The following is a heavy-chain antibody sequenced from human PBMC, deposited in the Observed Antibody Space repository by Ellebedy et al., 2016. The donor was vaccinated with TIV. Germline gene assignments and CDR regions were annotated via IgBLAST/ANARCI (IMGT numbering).Heavy chain of an antibody. D-gene: IGHD1-14*01. CDR2: INSDGSST. CDR1: GLTFPNFW. J-gene: IGHJ4*02. V-gene: IGHV3-74*01. CDR3: ARGRTTGI. Sequence: GESLKISCSASGLTFPNFWMHWVRQSPGKGLVWVSRINSDGSSTTYADSVKGRFTISRDNAKNTLYLQMNSLRAEDTAVYYCARGRTTGIWGQGTLVTVSS.